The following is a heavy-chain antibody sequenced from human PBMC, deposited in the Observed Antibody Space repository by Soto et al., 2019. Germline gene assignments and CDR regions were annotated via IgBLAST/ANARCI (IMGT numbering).Heavy chain of an antibody. D-gene: IGHD1-1*01. CDR1: GGSFSGYY. CDR2: INHSGST. CDR3: ARYTSYYYYYGMDV. V-gene: IGHV4-34*01. J-gene: IGHJ6*02. Sequence: SETLSLTCAVYGGSFSGYYWSWIRQPPGKGLEWIGEINHSGSTNYTPSLKSRVTISVDTSKNQFSLKLSSVTAADTAVYYCARYTSYYYYYGMDVWGQGTTVTVS.